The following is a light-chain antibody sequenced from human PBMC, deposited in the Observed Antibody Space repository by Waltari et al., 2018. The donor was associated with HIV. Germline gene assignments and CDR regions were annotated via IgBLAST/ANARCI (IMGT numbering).Light chain of an antibody. Sequence: QSALTQPPSASGSPGQSVTISCTGTSSDVGGYNYVSWYQQHPDKAPKLMIYEVSKRPAGAPVRFSGSKAGSTASLTVPGLQAEDEADYYCISYAGSNVIFGGGTKLTVL. CDR1: SSDVGGYNY. CDR2: EVS. J-gene: IGLJ2*01. V-gene: IGLV2-8*01. CDR3: ISYAGSNVI.